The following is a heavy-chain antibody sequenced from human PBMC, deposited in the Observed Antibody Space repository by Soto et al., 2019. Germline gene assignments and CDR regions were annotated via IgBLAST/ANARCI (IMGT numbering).Heavy chain of an antibody. J-gene: IGHJ5*01. CDR3: ARDLGGCSAGSCRYNWLDS. CDR2: IIPIYGTA. V-gene: IGHV1-69*06. D-gene: IGHD2-15*01. Sequence: QVQLVQSGAEVKKPGSSVKVSCKASGDIFSNYAISWVRQAPGQGLEWMGGIIPIYGTAHYAQKFQDRVTITADTSTSTADMELSSLRPEDTAVYYCARDLGGCSAGSCRYNWLDSWGQGTLVTVSS. CDR1: GDIFSNYA.